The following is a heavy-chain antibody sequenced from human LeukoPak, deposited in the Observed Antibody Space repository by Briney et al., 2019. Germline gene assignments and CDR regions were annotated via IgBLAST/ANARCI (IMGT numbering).Heavy chain of an antibody. CDR1: GYSFSTYG. Sequence: ASVKVSCKASGYSFSTYGISWVRQVPGQGLEWMGWINPNSGGTNYAQKFQSRVTMTRDTSISTAYMELSRLRSDDTAVYYCARDQGYSAYASADYWGQGTLVTVSS. CDR3: ARDQGYSAYASADY. CDR2: INPNSGGT. V-gene: IGHV1-2*02. J-gene: IGHJ4*02. D-gene: IGHD5-12*01.